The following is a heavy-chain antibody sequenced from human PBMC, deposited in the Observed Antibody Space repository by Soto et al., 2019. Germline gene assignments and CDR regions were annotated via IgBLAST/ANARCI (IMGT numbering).Heavy chain of an antibody. CDR1: GGSISDYY. CDR2: IYYTGST. J-gene: IGHJ4*02. CDR3: ARGGIYHPGGYYYHSFDY. V-gene: IGHV4-59*01. Sequence: XETLSLTCTVSGGSISDYYWNWIRLSPGNGLEWIGCIYYTGSTAYRPSLEGRVTISLDTSKQQFSLRVSSVSAADAGVYYCARGGIYHPGGYYYHSFDYWGQGTPVTVSS. D-gene: IGHD3-22*01.